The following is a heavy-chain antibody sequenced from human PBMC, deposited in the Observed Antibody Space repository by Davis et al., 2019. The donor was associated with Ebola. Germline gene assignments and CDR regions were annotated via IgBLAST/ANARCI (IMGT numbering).Heavy chain of an antibody. CDR2: INHSGST. D-gene: IGHD1-7*01. Sequence: SETLSLTCAVYGGSFSGYYWGWIRQPPGKGLEWIGEINHSGSTNYNPSLKSRVTISVDTSKNQFSLKLSSVTAADTAVYYCAKAPAGNYAPSIDYWGQGTLVTVSS. CDR3: AKAPAGNYAPSIDY. J-gene: IGHJ4*02. CDR1: GGSFSGYY. V-gene: IGHV4-34*01.